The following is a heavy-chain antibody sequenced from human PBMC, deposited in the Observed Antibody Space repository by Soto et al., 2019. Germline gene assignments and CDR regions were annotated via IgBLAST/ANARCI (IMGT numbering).Heavy chain of an antibody. CDR2: IYHSGST. Sequence: QVQLQESGPGLVKPSGTLSLTCAVSGGSISSSNWWSWVRQPPGKGLEGIGEIYHSGSTNYNPSLKSRVTISVDKSKNQFSLKLSSVTAADTAVYYCASGPTEYCSGGSCYSFIDYWGQGTLVTVSS. V-gene: IGHV4-4*02. D-gene: IGHD2-15*01. CDR3: ASGPTEYCSGGSCYSFIDY. J-gene: IGHJ4*02. CDR1: GGSISSSNW.